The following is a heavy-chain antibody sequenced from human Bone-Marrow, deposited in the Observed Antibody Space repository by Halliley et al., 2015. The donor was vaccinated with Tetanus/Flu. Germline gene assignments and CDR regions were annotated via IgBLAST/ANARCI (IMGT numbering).Heavy chain of an antibody. J-gene: IGHJ4*02. CDR2: ISSSGTT. CDR3: ARGYGVGSYFFDY. V-gene: IGHV4-31*01. Sequence: TLSLTCSVSGGSIDSGGFYWSWIRQHPGKGLEWIGYISSSGTTYYSPSLKGPVTISVDASKNQFSLKVTSLTAADTAVYYCARGYGVGSYFFDYWGQGTLVPVSS. CDR1: GGSIDSGGFY. D-gene: IGHD3-16*01.